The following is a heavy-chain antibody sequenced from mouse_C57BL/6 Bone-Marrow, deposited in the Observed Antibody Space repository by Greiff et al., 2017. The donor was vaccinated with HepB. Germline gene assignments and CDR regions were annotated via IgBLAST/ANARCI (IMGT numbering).Heavy chain of an antibody. CDR2: IFPGSGST. CDR3: ARSERGLRRGYAMDY. Sequence: VQLQQSGPELVKPGASVKISCKASGYTFTDYYINWVKQRPGQGLEWIGWIFPGSGSTYYNEKFKGKATLTVDKSSSTAYMLLSSLTSEDSAVYFCARSERGLRRGYAMDYWGQGTSVTVSS. D-gene: IGHD2-4*01. J-gene: IGHJ4*01. CDR1: GYTFTDYY. V-gene: IGHV1-75*01.